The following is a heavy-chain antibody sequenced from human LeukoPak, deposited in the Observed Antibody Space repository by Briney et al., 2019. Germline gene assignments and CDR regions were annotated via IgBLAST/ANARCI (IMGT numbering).Heavy chain of an antibody. CDR3: ARGMSSTYYMDV. Sequence: ASVKVSCKVSGYTLTELSMHWVRQAPGKGLEWMGGFDPEDGETIYAQKFQGRVTMTEDTSTDTAYMELSRLRSDDTAVYYCARGMSSTYYMDVWGKGTTVTVSS. D-gene: IGHD2-2*01. CDR2: FDPEDGET. J-gene: IGHJ6*03. V-gene: IGHV1-24*01. CDR1: GYTLTELS.